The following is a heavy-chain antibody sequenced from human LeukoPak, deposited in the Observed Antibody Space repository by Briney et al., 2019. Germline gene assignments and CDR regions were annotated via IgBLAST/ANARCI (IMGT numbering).Heavy chain of an antibody. CDR1: GYTFTSYY. V-gene: IGHV1-46*01. J-gene: IGHJ4*02. CDR3: ARDSTKEYTSMAVYPDY. CDR2: INPSGGST. Sequence: ASVKVSCKASGYTFTSYYMHWVRQAPGQGLEWMGIINPSGGSTSYAQKFQGRVTMTRDTSTSTVYMELSSLRSEDTAVYYCARDSTKEYTSMAVYPDYWGQGTLVTVSS. D-gene: IGHD2/OR15-2a*01.